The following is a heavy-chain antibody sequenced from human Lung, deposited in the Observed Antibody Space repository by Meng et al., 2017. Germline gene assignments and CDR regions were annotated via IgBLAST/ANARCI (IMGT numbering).Heavy chain of an antibody. J-gene: IGHJ4*02. Sequence: GGSLRLSCVASGFSFTDAWMSWVRQAPGKGLEWVGRIKSNSDGGTTDYAAPVKGRFTISRDDSMNTLYLQMNSLITEDTAVCFCATGAAAADHWGQGTLVTVSS. V-gene: IGHV3-15*01. CDR2: IKSNSDGGTT. D-gene: IGHD6-13*01. CDR3: ATGAAAADH. CDR1: GFSFTDAW.